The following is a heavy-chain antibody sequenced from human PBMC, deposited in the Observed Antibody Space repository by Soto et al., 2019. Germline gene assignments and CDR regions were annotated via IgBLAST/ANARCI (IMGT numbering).Heavy chain of an antibody. CDR1: GFPLCTYL. Sequence: PGGAPRLSCATPGFPLCTYLMSWGRPAPGKGLEWVANINQDGSEKYYVDSVKGRFTISRDNAKNSLFLQVNSLRADDTAVYYCARDFSRTSWFDPWGQGTLVTVSS. V-gene: IGHV3-7*05. CDR2: INQDGSEK. D-gene: IGHD1-1*01. J-gene: IGHJ5*01. CDR3: ARDFSRTSWFDP.